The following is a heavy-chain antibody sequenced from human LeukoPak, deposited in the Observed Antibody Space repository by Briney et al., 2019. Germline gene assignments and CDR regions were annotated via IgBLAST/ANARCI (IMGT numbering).Heavy chain of an antibody. CDR1: GFTFTSSA. J-gene: IGHJ3*02. Sequence: SVKVSCKASGFTFTSSAMQWVRQARGQRLEWIGWIVVGSGNTNYAQKLQGRVTMTRDRSTSTVYMELSSLRSEDTAVYYCARRGGYYDSSGPLVGAFDIWGQGTMVTVSS. V-gene: IGHV1-58*02. CDR3: ARRGGYYDSSGPLVGAFDI. CDR2: IVVGSGNT. D-gene: IGHD3-22*01.